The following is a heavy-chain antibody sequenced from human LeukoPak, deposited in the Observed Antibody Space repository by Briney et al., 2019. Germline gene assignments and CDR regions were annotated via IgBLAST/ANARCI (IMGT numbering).Heavy chain of an antibody. CDR1: GFTFSSYW. J-gene: IGHJ4*02. CDR3: VRDLILVWTPGDDFDY. CDR2: INEDGSII. D-gene: IGHD2-8*01. Sequence: GGSLRLSCAASGFTFSSYWMHWVRQAPGKGLEWVSRINEDGSIITYADSVKRRFTISRDNAKNTLYLQMNSMTAEDTTVYYCVRDLILVWTPGDDFDYWGEGALGSVSS. V-gene: IGHV3-74*01.